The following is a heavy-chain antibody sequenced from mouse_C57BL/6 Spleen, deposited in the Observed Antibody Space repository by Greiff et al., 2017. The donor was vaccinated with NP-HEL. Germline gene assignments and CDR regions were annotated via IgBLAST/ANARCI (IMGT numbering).Heavy chain of an antibody. J-gene: IGHJ4*01. D-gene: IGHD1-1*01. CDR1: GYSFTDYY. Sequence: QLQESGPELVKPGASVKISCKASGYSFTDYYMNWVKQSTGKSLEWIGVINPNCGTTSYNQKFKGKATLTVDQSSSTAYMQLNSLTSEDSAVYYCTRSTDGHLVDYWGQGTSVTVSS. V-gene: IGHV1-39*01. CDR3: TRSTDGHLVDY. CDR2: INPNCGTT.